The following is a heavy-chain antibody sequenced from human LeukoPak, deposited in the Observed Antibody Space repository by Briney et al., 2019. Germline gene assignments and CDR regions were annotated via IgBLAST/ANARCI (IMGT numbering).Heavy chain of an antibody. CDR2: INSDGRLT. J-gene: IGHJ4*02. CDR1: GFTFSNYW. D-gene: IGHD4-23*01. V-gene: IGHV3-74*01. CDR3: ARDLRTPSDTNIAIDY. Sequence: PGVSLRLSCAASGFTFSNYWMHWARQGPGKGLVWVSRINSDGRLTSYADSVKGRFTISRDNAKNTLYLQMNSLRAEDTAVYYCARDLRTPSDTNIAIDYWGQGTLVTVSS.